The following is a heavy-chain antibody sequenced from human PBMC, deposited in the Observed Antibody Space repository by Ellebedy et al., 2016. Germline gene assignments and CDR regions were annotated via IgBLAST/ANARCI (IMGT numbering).Heavy chain of an antibody. Sequence: SETLSLTCAVYGGSFSGYYWSWIRQPPGKGLEWIGEINHSGSTNYNPSLKSRVTISVDTSKNQFSLKLSSVTAADTAVYYCARARSGYDQAHHFDYWGQGTLVTVAP. CDR3: ARARSGYDQAHHFDY. D-gene: IGHD5-12*01. J-gene: IGHJ4*02. CDR1: GGSFSGYY. V-gene: IGHV4-34*09. CDR2: INHSGST.